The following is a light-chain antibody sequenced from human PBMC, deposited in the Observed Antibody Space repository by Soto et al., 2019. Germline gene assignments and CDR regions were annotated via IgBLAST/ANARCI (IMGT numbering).Light chain of an antibody. J-gene: IGKJ2*01. CDR3: QQSYRTPHT. Sequence: DIQMTQSPSSLSASVGDRVTITCRASQGVSTYLPWYQQTQGKAPKLLIYAASSLRSGVPTRFSGSGSGTNFTLTISSLQPEDFATYYCQQSYRTPHTFGQGTRLETK. CDR2: AAS. CDR1: QGVSTY. V-gene: IGKV1-39*01.